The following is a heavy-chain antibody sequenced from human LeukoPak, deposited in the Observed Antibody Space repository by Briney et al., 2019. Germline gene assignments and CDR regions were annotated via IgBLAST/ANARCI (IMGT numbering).Heavy chain of an antibody. CDR1: GASISSYY. D-gene: IGHD3-10*01. Sequence: SETLSLTWTVAGASISSYYWSWIRQPPGKGREWSGYVFYSGSTNYNSSFKARVTISIDTSRNQFSLRLSSVTAADTAVYYCARGTDDSYGSGDSRGWYAFDIWGQGTMVTVSS. CDR3: ARGTDDSYGSGDSRGWYAFDI. CDR2: VFYSGST. J-gene: IGHJ3*02. V-gene: IGHV4-59*01.